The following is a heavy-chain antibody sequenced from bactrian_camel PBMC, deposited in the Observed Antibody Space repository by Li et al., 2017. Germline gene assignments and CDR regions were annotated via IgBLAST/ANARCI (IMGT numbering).Heavy chain of an antibody. V-gene: IGHV3S31*01. J-gene: IGHJ7*01. CDR2: ISFGDGTA. D-gene: IGHD2*01. CDR1: GFIFSSHS. Sequence: VQLVESGGGLVQPGGSLRLSCTASGFIFSSHSMNWVRQAPGKGLEWVSSISFGDGTAYYSDSVKGRFTISRDNAKNTLHLELNSLKTEDTAMYYCTKSPSYGGMDYWGEGTQVTVS.